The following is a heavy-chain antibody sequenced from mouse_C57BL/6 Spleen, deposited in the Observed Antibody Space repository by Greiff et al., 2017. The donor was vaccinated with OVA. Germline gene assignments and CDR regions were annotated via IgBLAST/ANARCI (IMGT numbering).Heavy chain of an antibody. Sequence: EVQLVESGPELVKPGASVKMSCKASGYTFTDYNMHWVKQSHGKSLEWIGYINPNNGGTSYNQKFKGKATLTVNKSSSTAYMELRSLTSEDSAVYYCAREGWLLREWFAYWGQGTLVTVSA. D-gene: IGHD2-3*01. J-gene: IGHJ3*01. CDR3: AREGWLLREWFAY. CDR1: GYTFTDYN. V-gene: IGHV1-22*01. CDR2: INPNNGGT.